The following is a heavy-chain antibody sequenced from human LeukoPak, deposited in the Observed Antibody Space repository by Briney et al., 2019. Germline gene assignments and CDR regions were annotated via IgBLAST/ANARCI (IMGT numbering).Heavy chain of an antibody. CDR2: ISAYNGNT. J-gene: IGHJ4*02. Sequence: ASVKVSCKASGYTFTSYGISWVRQAPGQGLEWMGWISAYNGNTNYTQKLQGRVTMTTDTSTSTAYMELRSLRSDDTAVYYCAREVRSWNNDYWGREPWSPSPQ. D-gene: IGHD1-1*01. CDR1: GYTFTSYG. CDR3: AREVRSWNNDY. V-gene: IGHV1-18*01.